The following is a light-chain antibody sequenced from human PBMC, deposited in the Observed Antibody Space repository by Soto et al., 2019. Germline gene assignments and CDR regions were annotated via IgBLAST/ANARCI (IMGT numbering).Light chain of an antibody. CDR2: AAS. J-gene: IGKJ1*01. CDR3: QKYSSARWT. CDR1: QGISNH. Sequence: DMQITQSPSSLSSYVGHRVTITCRASQGISNHLAWYQQKPGKVPKLLIYAASTLQSGVPSRFSGSGSGTDFTLTITSLHPEDVATYYCQKYSSARWTFGQGTKVEI. V-gene: IGKV1-27*01.